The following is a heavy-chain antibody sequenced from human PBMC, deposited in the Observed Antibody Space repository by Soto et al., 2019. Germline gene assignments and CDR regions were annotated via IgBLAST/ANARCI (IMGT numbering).Heavy chain of an antibody. D-gene: IGHD3-10*01. V-gene: IGHV4-31*03. Sequence: SETLSLTCTVSGGSISSGGYYWSWIRQHPGKGLEWIGYIYYIGSTYYNPSIKSRVSISVDTSKNQFSLKLSSVTAADTAVYYCARFYMVRGVMGAFDIWGQGTMVTVSS. CDR1: GGSISSGGYY. CDR2: IYYIGST. J-gene: IGHJ3*02. CDR3: ARFYMVRGVMGAFDI.